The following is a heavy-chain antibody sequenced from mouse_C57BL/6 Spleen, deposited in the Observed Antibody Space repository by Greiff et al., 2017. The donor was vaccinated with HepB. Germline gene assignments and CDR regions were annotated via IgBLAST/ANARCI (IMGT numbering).Heavy chain of an antibody. CDR1: GFTFSDYG. V-gene: IGHV5-17*01. CDR3: ARPLGRGYAMDY. CDR2: ISSGSSTI. J-gene: IGHJ4*01. D-gene: IGHD4-1*01. Sequence: EVQLVESGGGLVKPGGSLKLSCAASGFTFSDYGMHWVRQAPEKGLEWVAYISSGSSTIYYANTVKGRFTISRDNAKNTLFMHMIRLRSEDTAMYYGARPLGRGYAMDYWGQGTSVTVSS.